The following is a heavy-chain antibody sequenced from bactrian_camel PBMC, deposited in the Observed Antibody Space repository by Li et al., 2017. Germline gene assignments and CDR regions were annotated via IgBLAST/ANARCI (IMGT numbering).Heavy chain of an antibody. CDR2: IDSDGST. CDR1: GTIDSAYS. Sequence: HVQLVESGGGSVQPGGSLTVTCVGSGTIDSAYSMGWFRQPPGKDREGVAVIDSDGSTSYADSVKGRFTVSKDNAKNTLYLQMASLKPEDTAMYYCAAASRSRQMYQMLRARDYDYWGQGTQVTVS. V-gene: IGHV3S53*01. CDR3: AAASRSRQMYQMLRARDYDY. J-gene: IGHJ4*01. D-gene: IGHD1*01.